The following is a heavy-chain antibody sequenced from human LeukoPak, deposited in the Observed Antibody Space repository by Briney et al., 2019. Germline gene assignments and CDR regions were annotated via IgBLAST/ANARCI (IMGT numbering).Heavy chain of an antibody. CDR1: GYTFTSYA. J-gene: IGHJ4*02. V-gene: IGHV1-3*03. CDR3: ARDATIFGVDTEYYFDC. D-gene: IGHD3-3*01. Sequence: WASVKVSCKASGYTFTSYAMHWVRQAPGQRLEWMGWINAGNGNTKYSQEFQGRVTITRDTSASTAYMELSSLRSEDMAVYYCARDATIFGVDTEYYFDCWGQGTLVTVSS. CDR2: INAGNGNT.